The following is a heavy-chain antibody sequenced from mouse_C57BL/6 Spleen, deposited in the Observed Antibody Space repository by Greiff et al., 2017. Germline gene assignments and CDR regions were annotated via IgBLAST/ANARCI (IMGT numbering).Heavy chain of an antibody. Sequence: VKLVEPGPGLVAPSQSLSITCTVSGFSLTSYALSWVRQPPGKGLEWLGVIWTGGGTNNNSALKSSLSISTDNSKCQVFLKMNSLQTDDTARYYCARIYYGSIWYFEVWGTGTTVTVAS. D-gene: IGHD1-1*01. J-gene: IGHJ1*03. CDR2: IWTGGGT. CDR3: ARIYYGSIWYFEV. V-gene: IGHV2-9-1*01. CDR1: GFSLTSYA.